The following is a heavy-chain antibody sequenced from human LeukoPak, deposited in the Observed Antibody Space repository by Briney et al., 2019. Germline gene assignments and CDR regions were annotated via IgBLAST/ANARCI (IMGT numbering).Heavy chain of an antibody. Sequence: GGSLRLSCAASGFTFSSYWMSWVRQAPGKGLEWVANIKQDGSEKYCVDSVKGRFTISRDNAKNSLYLQMNSLRAEDTAVYYCARDKYYYDSSGYYGTNGGFDYWGQGTLVTASS. CDR3: ARDKYYYDSSGYYGTNGGFDY. V-gene: IGHV3-7*01. D-gene: IGHD3-22*01. CDR2: IKQDGSEK. J-gene: IGHJ4*02. CDR1: GFTFSSYW.